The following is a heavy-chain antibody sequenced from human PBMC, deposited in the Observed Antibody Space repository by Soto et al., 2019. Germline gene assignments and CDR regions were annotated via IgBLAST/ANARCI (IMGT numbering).Heavy chain of an antibody. Sequence: QVQVVESGGGVVQPGRALRLSCAASGFTFESYGMHWVLQAPGKGLEWVAVISYDGSQTYYGDSVKGRFSISRDNSKNILSLQMNSLRGDDSAVYYCARDSRPLDQYYYYGMDVWGQGTTVTVSS. D-gene: IGHD1-1*01. CDR2: ISYDGSQT. CDR3: ARDSRPLDQYYYYGMDV. CDR1: GFTFESYG. V-gene: IGHV3-30*03. J-gene: IGHJ6*02.